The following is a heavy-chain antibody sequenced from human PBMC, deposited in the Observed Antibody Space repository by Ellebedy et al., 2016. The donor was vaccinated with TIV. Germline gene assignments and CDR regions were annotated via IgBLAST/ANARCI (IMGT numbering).Heavy chain of an antibody. CDR3: APLWRAVDN. V-gene: IGHV3-74*01. CDR2: IHPDGTTT. D-gene: IGHD3-22*01. Sequence: GGSLRLXCAASGFTFNGLWMYWVRQPPGKGLMYVSRIHPDGTTTNYADSVKGRFTVSRDNARNTLYLQMHSLRVEDTAVYYCAPLWRAVDNWGQGTLVTVSS. J-gene: IGHJ4*02. CDR1: GFTFNGLW.